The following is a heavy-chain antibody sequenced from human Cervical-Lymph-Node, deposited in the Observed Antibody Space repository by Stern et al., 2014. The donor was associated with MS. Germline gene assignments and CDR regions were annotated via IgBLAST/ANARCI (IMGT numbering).Heavy chain of an antibody. J-gene: IGHJ4*02. CDR1: GGSISSYY. Sequence: QVQLQESGPGLVKPSETLSLTCTVSGGSISSYYWSWIRQPPGNGLEGMGHIYYSGSANYSPSLKSRVTISIATSKKQFSLKLTSVPAADTAVYYCARSYALAGSVLYYWGQGTLVTVSS. CDR2: IYYSGSA. CDR3: ARSYALAGSVLYY. V-gene: IGHV4-59*01. D-gene: IGHD6-19*01.